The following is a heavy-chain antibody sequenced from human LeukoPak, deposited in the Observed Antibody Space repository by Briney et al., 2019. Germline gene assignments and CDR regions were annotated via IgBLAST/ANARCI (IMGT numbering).Heavy chain of an antibody. V-gene: IGHV3-21*01. Sequence: GGPLRLSCAASGFTFNSYNMNWVRQAPGKGLEWVSSISSSGTYFSYADSVKGRFTISRDNAKNSLYLQMNSLRAEDTAVYYCAQTYCSSTSCYHYYFDSWGQGTLVTVSS. D-gene: IGHD2-2*01. CDR1: GFTFNSYN. CDR2: ISSSGTYF. J-gene: IGHJ4*02. CDR3: AQTYCSSTSCYHYYFDS.